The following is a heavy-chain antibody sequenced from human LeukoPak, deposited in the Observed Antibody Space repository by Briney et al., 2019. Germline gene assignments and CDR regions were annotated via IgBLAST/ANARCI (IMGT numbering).Heavy chain of an antibody. Sequence: SSETLSLTCTVSGASIRSHYWSWIRQPPGKRLGWIGFVFYSVTIDYPSSLKSRVSISLDTSKSQFSLKVNSVTAADTAVYYCAGSTRPRGAFDYWGQGTLVTVSS. CDR3: AGSTRPRGAFDY. CDR2: VFYSVTI. J-gene: IGHJ4*02. CDR1: GASIRSHY. V-gene: IGHV4-59*08. D-gene: IGHD6-6*01.